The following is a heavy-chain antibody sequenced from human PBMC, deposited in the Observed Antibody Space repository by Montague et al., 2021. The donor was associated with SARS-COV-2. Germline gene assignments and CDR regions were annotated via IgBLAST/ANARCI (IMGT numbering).Heavy chain of an antibody. CDR1: GYNFTRYW. CDR2: INPGDSDT. Sequence: QSRAEVKLPGESLKISCKTSGYNFTRYWIGWVRQMPGKGLEWMGIINPGDSDTKYSPSFQGQVTISADKSIGTAYPQWSSLKTSDTAMYYCARQPSNWYDPWGQGTPVTVSS. CDR3: ARQPSNWYDP. V-gene: IGHV5-51*01. J-gene: IGHJ5*02.